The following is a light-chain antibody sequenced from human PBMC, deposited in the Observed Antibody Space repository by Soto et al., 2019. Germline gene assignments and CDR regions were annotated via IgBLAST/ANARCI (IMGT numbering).Light chain of an antibody. V-gene: IGLV2-14*03. Sequence: QSALTQPASVSGSPGQSITLSCTGTSSDVGGYNYVSWYQQYPGKAPKLMIYDVSGRPSGVSNRFSGSKSGNTASLTISGLQAEDDADYYCSSYTSSSLGVVCGGGTKLTVL. CDR1: SSDVGGYNY. CDR3: SSYTSSSLGVV. J-gene: IGLJ2*01. CDR2: DVS.